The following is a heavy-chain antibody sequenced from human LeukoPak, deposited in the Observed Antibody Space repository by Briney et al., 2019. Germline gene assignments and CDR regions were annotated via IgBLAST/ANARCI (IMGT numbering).Heavy chain of an antibody. Sequence: GGSLRLSCAASGFTFSSYWMSWVRRAPGKGLEWVANIKQDGSEKYYVDSVKGRFTISRDNAKNSLYLQMNSLRAEDTAVYYCARDQRLQFLEWFSPHGMDVWGQGTTVTVSS. D-gene: IGHD3-3*01. CDR3: ARDQRLQFLEWFSPHGMDV. V-gene: IGHV3-7*05. CDR2: IKQDGSEK. CDR1: GFTFSSYW. J-gene: IGHJ6*01.